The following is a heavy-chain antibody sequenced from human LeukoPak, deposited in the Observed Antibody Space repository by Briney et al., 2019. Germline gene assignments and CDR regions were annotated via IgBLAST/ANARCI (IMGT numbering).Heavy chain of an antibody. J-gene: IGHJ3*02. Sequence: GESLKISCKGSGYSFTSYWIGWVRQMPGKGLEWMGIIYPGDSDTRYSPSFQGQVTISAHKSISTAYLQWSSLKASDTAMYYCTRQAQYYYGSGHDAFDIWGQGTMVTVSS. CDR3: TRQAQYYYGSGHDAFDI. V-gene: IGHV5-51*01. CDR1: GYSFTSYW. CDR2: IYPGDSDT. D-gene: IGHD3-10*01.